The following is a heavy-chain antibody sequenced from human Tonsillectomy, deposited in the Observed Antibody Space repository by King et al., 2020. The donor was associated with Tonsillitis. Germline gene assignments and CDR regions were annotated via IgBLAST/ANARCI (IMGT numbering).Heavy chain of an antibody. CDR2: IYYSGST. V-gene: IGHV4-59*01. D-gene: IGHD6-13*01. Sequence: QLQESGPGLVKPSETLSLTCTVSGGSISSYYWSWLRQPPGKGLEWIGYIYYSGSTNYNPSLKSRVTISVDTSKNQFSLKLSSVTAADTAVYYCAREAAAGTEKAFDIWGQGTMVTVSS. CDR1: GGSISSYY. J-gene: IGHJ3*02. CDR3: AREAAAGTEKAFDI.